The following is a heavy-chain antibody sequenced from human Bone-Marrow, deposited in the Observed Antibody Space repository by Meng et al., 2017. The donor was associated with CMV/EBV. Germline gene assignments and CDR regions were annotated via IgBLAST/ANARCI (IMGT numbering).Heavy chain of an antibody. CDR3: AGTISTNCCTFDY. V-gene: IGHV4-31*02. CDR2: IYYSGTT. D-gene: IGHD2-2*01. Sequence: VSGGFISSRGHNWTWLRQHPGKSLEWIGYIYYSGTTYYNPSLQSRLSMSVDTSENQFSLNLNSVTAADTAIYYCAGTISTNCCTFDYWGQGILVTSPQ. CDR1: GGFISSRGHN. J-gene: IGHJ4*02.